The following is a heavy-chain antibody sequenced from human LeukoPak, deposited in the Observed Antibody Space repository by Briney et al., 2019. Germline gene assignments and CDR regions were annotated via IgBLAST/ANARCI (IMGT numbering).Heavy chain of an antibody. CDR1: GYTFTGYY. D-gene: IGHD3-16*01. CDR3: ARVEGKFVEKYYFDY. Sequence: ASVKVSCKASGYTFTGYYMHWVRQAPGHGLEWMGWINPNSGGTNYAQKFQGRVTMTRDTSISTAYMELSRLRSDDTAVYYCARVEGKFVEKYYFDYWGQGTLVTVSS. J-gene: IGHJ4*02. CDR2: INPNSGGT. V-gene: IGHV1-2*02.